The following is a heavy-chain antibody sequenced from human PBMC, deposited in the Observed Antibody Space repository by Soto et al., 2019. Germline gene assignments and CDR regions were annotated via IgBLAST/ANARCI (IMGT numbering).Heavy chain of an antibody. V-gene: IGHV1-24*01. CDR1: GYTLTELS. Sequence: ASVKVSCKVSGYTLTELSMHWVRQAPGKGLEWMGGFDPEDGETVYAQKFQGRVTMTEDTSTDTAHMELSSLRSEDTAVYYCTTGQRPIRFLEWLSRYYFDFWGQGTLVTVSS. CDR2: FDPEDGET. CDR3: TTGQRPIRFLEWLSRYYFDF. D-gene: IGHD3-3*01. J-gene: IGHJ4*02.